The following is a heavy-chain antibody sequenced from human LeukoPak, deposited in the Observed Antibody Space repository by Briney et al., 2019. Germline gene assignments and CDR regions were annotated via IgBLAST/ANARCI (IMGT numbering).Heavy chain of an antibody. CDR2: ISAYNGNT. J-gene: IGHJ4*02. CDR3: AKDREGADTAMAIDY. CDR1: GYTFTSYG. Sequence: ASVKVSCKASGYTFTSYGIRWVRQAPGQGLEWMGWISAYNGNTNYAQKLQGRVTMTTDTSTSTAYMELRSLRSDDTAVYYCAKDREGADTAMAIDYWGQGTLVTVSS. D-gene: IGHD5-18*01. V-gene: IGHV1-18*01.